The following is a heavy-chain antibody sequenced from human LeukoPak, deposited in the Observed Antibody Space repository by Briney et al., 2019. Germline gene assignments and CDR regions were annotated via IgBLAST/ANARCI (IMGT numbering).Heavy chain of an antibody. J-gene: IGHJ4*02. Sequence: RGSLRLSCATSGFTFNGSALHWVRQASGQGLEWVGRIRSKAHRYATAYAASVKGRFTVSRDDSKNMAYLQMNSLKTEDTAIYYCTRRHYGDYVVDNWGQGTLVTVSS. CDR2: IRSKAHRYAT. CDR3: TRRHYGDYVVDN. D-gene: IGHD4-17*01. V-gene: IGHV3-73*01. CDR1: GFTFNGSA.